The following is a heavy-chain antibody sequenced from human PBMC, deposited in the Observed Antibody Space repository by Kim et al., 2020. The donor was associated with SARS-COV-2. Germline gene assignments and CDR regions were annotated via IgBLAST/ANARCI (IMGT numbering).Heavy chain of an antibody. J-gene: IGHJ6*02. CDR1: GFSFSSYW. CDR2: IKQHGSEK. Sequence: GGSLRLSCAASGFSFSSYWMSWVRQAPGKGLEWVANIKQHGSEKYYVDSVKGRFTISRDDAKNSLSLQMNSQRAEDTAVYYCAREYWESGGMDVWGQGTTVIVSS. CDR3: AREYWESGGMDV. D-gene: IGHD2-8*02. V-gene: IGHV3-7*01.